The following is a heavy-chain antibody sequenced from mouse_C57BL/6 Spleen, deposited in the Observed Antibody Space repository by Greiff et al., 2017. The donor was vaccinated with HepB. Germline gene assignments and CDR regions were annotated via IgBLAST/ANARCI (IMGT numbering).Heavy chain of an antibody. CDR2: IYPGDGDT. CDR1: GYAFSSYW. D-gene: IGHD2-2*01. Sequence: VQLQQSGAELVKPGASVKISCKASGYAFSSYWMNWVKQRPGKGLEWIGQIYPGDGDTNYNGKFKGKATLTADKSSSTAYMQLSSLTSEDSAVYFWARAMVTAGGTSDYWGQGTTLTVSS. J-gene: IGHJ2*01. CDR3: ARAMVTAGGTSDY. V-gene: IGHV1-80*01.